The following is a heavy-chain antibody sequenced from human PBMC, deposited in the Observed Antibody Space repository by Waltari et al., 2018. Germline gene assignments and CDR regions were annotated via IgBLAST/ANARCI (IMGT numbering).Heavy chain of an antibody. CDR2: ISAYNGNT. V-gene: IGHV1-18*01. D-gene: IGHD3-22*01. CDR3: ARDSRYDSSGYYNPFDY. J-gene: IGHJ4*02. Sequence: QVQLVQSGAEVKKPGASVKVSCKASGYTFTSYGISWVRQAPGQGLEWMGWISAYNGNTNYAQKLQGRVTMTTDTSTSTAYMELRSLRSDDTAVYYCARDSRYDSSGYYNPFDYWGQGTLVTVSS. CDR1: GYTFTSYG.